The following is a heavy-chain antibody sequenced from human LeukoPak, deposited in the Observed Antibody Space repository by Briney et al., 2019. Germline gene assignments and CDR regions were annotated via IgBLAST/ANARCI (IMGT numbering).Heavy chain of an antibody. V-gene: IGHV1-2*02. Sequence: ASVKVSCKASGYTFTGYYMHWVRQAPGQGLEWMGWINPNSGGTNYAQKFQGRVTMTRDTSISTAYMELSRLRSDDTAVYYCANVLEGAGAFDIWGQGTMVTVSS. CDR1: GYTFTGYY. CDR2: INPNSGGT. CDR3: ANVLEGAGAFDI. J-gene: IGHJ3*02. D-gene: IGHD3-3*01.